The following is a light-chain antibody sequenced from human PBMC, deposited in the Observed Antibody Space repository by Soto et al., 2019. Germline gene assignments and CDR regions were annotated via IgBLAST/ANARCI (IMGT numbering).Light chain of an antibody. CDR1: SGINVGTYR. CDR3: MIWHSSAVV. V-gene: IGLV5-45*02. J-gene: IGLJ2*01. Sequence: QSVLTQPSSLSASPGASASLTCTLRSGINVGTYRIYWYQQKPGSPPQYLLRYKSDSDKQQGSGVPSRFSGSKDASANAGILLSSGLQSEDEAAYYCMIWHSSAVVFGGGTKLTVL. CDR2: YKSDSDK.